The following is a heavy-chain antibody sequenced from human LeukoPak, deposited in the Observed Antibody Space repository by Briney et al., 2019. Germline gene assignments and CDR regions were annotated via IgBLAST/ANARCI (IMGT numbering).Heavy chain of an antibody. CDR3: ASVPSYGTDY. V-gene: IGHV3-21*01. D-gene: IGHD5-18*01. CDR2: ISSSSSYI. CDR1: GVTLSSYS. J-gene: IGHJ4*02. Sequence: GESLRLSCAASGVTLSSYSMNWVRQAPGKGLEWVSSISSSSSYIYYADSVKGRFTISRDNAKNSLYLQMNSLRAEDTAVYYCASVPSYGTDYWGQGTLVTVSS.